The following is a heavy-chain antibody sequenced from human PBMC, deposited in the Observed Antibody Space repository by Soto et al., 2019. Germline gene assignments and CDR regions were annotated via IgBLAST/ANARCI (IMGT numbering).Heavy chain of an antibody. Sequence: PSETLSLTCTVSGGSISSSSYYWGWIRQPPGKGLEWIGSIYYSGSTYYNPSLKSRVTISVDTSKNQFSLKLSSVTAADTAVYYCARLQKASGYWGQGTLVTVSS. CDR3: ARLQKASGY. V-gene: IGHV4-39*01. D-gene: IGHD3-10*01. J-gene: IGHJ4*02. CDR2: IYYSGST. CDR1: GGSISSSSYY.